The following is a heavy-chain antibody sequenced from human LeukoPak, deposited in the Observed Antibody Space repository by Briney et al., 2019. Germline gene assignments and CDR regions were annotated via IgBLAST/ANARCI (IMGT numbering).Heavy chain of an antibody. D-gene: IGHD6-19*01. CDR1: GFTFSSYG. V-gene: IGHV3-33*01. J-gene: IGHJ4*02. CDR3: ARDRGSRWYGPIDY. Sequence: QPGRSLRLSCAASGFTFSSYGMHWVRQAPGKGLEWVVVIWSDGSNEYYADSVKGRFTISRDNSKNTLYLQMNSLRAEDTAVYYCARDRGSRWYGPIDYWGQGALVTVSS. CDR2: IWSDGSNE.